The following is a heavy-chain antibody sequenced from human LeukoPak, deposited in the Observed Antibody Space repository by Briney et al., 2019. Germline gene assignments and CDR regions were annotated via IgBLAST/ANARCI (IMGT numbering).Heavy chain of an antibody. J-gene: IGHJ3*02. CDR2: ISSSSSYI. V-gene: IGHV3-21*01. D-gene: IGHD6-19*01. Sequence: PGGSLRLSCAASGFTFSSFTMNWVRQAPGKGLEWVSSISSSSSYIYYADSLKGRFTISRDNAKNSLYLQMNSLRAEDTAVYYCARDSRAVADAFDIWGQGTMVTVSS. CDR3: ARDSRAVADAFDI. CDR1: GFTFSSFT.